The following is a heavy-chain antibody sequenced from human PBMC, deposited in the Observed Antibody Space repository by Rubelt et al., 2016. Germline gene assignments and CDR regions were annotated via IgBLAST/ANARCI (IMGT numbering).Heavy chain of an antibody. CDR3: ARHQDYYDSSGTDAFDI. J-gene: IGHJ3*02. CDR1: GYSFTSYW. Sequence: EVQLVQSGAEVKKPGESLKISCKGSGYSFTSYWIGWVRQIPGKGLAWMGIIYLGYFDTSYSPSFQGQGTISADKSFSTAYLQWSSLKASDTAMYYCARHQDYYDSSGTDAFDIWGQGTMVTVSS. CDR2: IYLGYFDT. V-gene: IGHV5-51*01. D-gene: IGHD3-22*01.